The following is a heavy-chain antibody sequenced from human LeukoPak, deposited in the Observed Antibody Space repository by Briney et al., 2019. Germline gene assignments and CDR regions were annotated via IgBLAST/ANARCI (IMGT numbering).Heavy chain of an antibody. CDR1: GSISGYY. CDR2: IYTSGST. D-gene: IGHD2-2*01. Sequence: SETLSLTCTVSGSISGYYWSWIRQPPGKGLEWIGYIYTSGSTNYNPSLESRVTISVDTSKNQFSLDLSSVTAADTAVYYCARQKCTSNSCLTKNAFDIWGQGTMVTVSS. V-gene: IGHV4-4*09. CDR3: ARQKCTSNSCLTKNAFDI. J-gene: IGHJ3*02.